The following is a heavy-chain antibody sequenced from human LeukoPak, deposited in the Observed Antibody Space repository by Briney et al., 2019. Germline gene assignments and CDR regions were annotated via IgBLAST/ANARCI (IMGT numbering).Heavy chain of an antibody. CDR3: ARDSGERGSGSYLIAY. D-gene: IGHD3-10*01. J-gene: IGHJ4*02. V-gene: IGHV3-23*01. Sequence: GGSLRLSCSASGFTFSTYGMSWVRQAPGKGLEWVISISGSGSTTYYADSVKGRFTISRDNSKNTLYLQMNSLRAEDTAVYYCARDSGERGSGSYLIAYWGQGTLVTVSS. CDR2: ISGSGSTT. CDR1: GFTFSTYG.